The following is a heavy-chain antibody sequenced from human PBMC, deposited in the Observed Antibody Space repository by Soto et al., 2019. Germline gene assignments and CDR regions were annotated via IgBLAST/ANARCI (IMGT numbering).Heavy chain of an antibody. V-gene: IGHV4-59*08. CDR1: GGSISSYY. J-gene: IGHJ1*01. Sequence: QVQLQESGPGLVKPSETLSLTCTVSGGSISSYYWSWIRQPPGKGLEWIGYIYYSGSTNYNPSLKSRXXIXVXMSKNQFSLKLSSVTAADTAVYYCARHPRGAFAFHHWGQGTLVTVSS. D-gene: IGHD3-3*02. CDR2: IYYSGST. CDR3: ARHPRGAFAFHH.